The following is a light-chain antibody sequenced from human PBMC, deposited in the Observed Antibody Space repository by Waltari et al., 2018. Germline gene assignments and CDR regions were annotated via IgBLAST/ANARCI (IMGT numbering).Light chain of an antibody. V-gene: IGKV1-5*03. J-gene: IGKJ2*01. CDR1: PSSSSC. CDR3: QTYNSYPYP. Sequence: DIQMTQAPSTLPASVGARGTSTSRASPSSSSCMAWYQQKPGKAPKLRIYKASSLESGFPSRFGGSGSGTEFTLTISSLHPDDVATFYGQTYNSYPYPFGQGTKLEIK. CDR2: KAS.